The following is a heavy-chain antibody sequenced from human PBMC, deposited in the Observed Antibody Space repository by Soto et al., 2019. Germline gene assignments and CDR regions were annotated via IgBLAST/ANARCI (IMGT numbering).Heavy chain of an antibody. CDR3: ARVSVGDYYYYYGMDV. CDR1: GGSISSYY. V-gene: IGHV4-59*01. J-gene: IGHJ6*02. Sequence: SETLSLTCTVSGGSISSYYWSWIRQPPGKGLEWIGYIYYSGSTNYNPSLKSRVTISVDTSKNQFSLKLSSVTATDTAVYYCARVSVGDYYYYYGMDVWGQGTTVTVSS. CDR2: IYYSGST. D-gene: IGHD3-16*01.